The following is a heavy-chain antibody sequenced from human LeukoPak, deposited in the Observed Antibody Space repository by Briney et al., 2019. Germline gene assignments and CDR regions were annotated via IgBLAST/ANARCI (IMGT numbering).Heavy chain of an antibody. Sequence: SETLSLTCAVYGGSFSGYYWSWIRQPPGKGLEWIGEINHSGSTNYNPSLKSRVTISVDTSKNQFSLRLSSVTAADTAVYYCARGETGYSSSWYGYWGQGTLVTVSS. D-gene: IGHD6-13*01. CDR3: ARGETGYSSSWYGY. V-gene: IGHV4-34*01. CDR1: GGSFSGYY. CDR2: INHSGST. J-gene: IGHJ4*02.